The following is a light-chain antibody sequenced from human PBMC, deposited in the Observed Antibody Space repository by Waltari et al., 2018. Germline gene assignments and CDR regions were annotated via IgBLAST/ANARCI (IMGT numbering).Light chain of an antibody. CDR2: DDS. V-gene: IGLV3-21*02. Sequence: SYVRTQPPPVSVAPGQTASISCGGNNIASKSVHWYQEKPGESPVLVVYDDSDRPSGIHERVSGSNSGNTATLTINQVEAGDKADYYCQVWDRSSDHRVFGAGTMLTVL. CDR1: NIASKS. CDR3: QVWDRSSDHRV. J-gene: IGLJ3*02.